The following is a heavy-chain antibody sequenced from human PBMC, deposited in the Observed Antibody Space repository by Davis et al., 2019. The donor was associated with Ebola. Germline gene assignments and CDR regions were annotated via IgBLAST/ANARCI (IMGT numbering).Heavy chain of an antibody. CDR3: ARDPAIGQPLSTFDV. Sequence: GESLKISCAGSGITLRSYWMHWVRQAPGKGLVWVSRMSPDGTRTDYADSVKGRFSISRDNSRNTLFLQVSSLRVEDTAVYYCARDPAIGQPLSTFDVWGQGTTVTVAS. CDR2: MSPDGTRT. D-gene: IGHD1-14*01. V-gene: IGHV3-74*01. CDR1: GITLRSYW. J-gene: IGHJ3*01.